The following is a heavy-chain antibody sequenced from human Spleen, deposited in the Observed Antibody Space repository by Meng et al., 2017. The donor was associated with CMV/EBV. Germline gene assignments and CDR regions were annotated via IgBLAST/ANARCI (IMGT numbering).Heavy chain of an antibody. CDR1: GYTFTNYW. D-gene: IGHD6-13*01. CDR3: ASSSGYSSPGDAFDI. CDR2: IYPGDSDT. J-gene: IGHJ3*02. V-gene: IGHV5-51*01. Sequence: GGSLKISCKGSGYTFTNYWVGWERQMPGKSLEWIGIIYPGDSDTRYSPSFPGQVTMSANKSIRTAYLQWSSLKASDTAMYYFASSSGYSSPGDAFDIWGQGTMVTVSS.